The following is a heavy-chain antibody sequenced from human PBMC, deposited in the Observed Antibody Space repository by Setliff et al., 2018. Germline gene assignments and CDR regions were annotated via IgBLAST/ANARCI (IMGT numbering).Heavy chain of an antibody. CDR2: FNHSGST. D-gene: IGHD2-2*01. V-gene: IGHV4-34*01. CDR1: GGSFSGYY. Sequence: LSLTCAVYGGSFSGYYWSWIRQPPGKGLEWIGEFNHSGSTNYNPSLRSRVTISVDTSKNQFSLKLSSVTAADTAVYYCARVVPAAMYFDYWGQGTLVTVSS. J-gene: IGHJ4*02. CDR3: ARVVPAAMYFDY.